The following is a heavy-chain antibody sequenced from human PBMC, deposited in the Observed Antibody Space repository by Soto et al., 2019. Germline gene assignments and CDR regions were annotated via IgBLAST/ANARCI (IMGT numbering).Heavy chain of an antibody. CDR3: TTDILPYPYYFDY. V-gene: IGHV3-15*07. CDR2: IKSKTDGGTT. Sequence: GGSLRLSCAASGFTFSNAWMNWVRQAPGKGLEWVGRIKSKTDGGTTDYAAPVKGRFTISRDDSKNTLYLQMNSLKTEDTAVYYCTTDILPYPYYFDYWGQGTLVTVSS. CDR1: GFTFSNAW. J-gene: IGHJ4*02.